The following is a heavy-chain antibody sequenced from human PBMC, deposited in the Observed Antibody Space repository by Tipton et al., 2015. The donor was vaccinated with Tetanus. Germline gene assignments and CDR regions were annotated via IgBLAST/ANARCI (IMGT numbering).Heavy chain of an antibody. CDR2: INRDGSEK. V-gene: IGHV3-7*03. CDR3: ARATGGYRGYDYVDF. J-gene: IGHJ4*02. CDR1: GFRFSSDW. D-gene: IGHD5-12*01. Sequence: SLRLSCADTGFRFSSDWMGWVRQAAGKGLEWVAHINRDGSEKACADAVQGRFSISRDSAKNSLSLQMNSLRAEDTAVYYCARATGGYRGYDYVDFWGQGTLVAVSS.